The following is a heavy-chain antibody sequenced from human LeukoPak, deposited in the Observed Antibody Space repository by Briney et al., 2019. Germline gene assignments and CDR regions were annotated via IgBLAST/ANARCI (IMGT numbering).Heavy chain of an antibody. V-gene: IGHV4-59*08. Sequence: SETLSLTCTVSGGSISSYYWSWVRQPPGKGLEWIGYIYYSGRPNYNPSLKSRVTISVDTSKNQFSLKLSSVTAADTAVYYCARQGDGGQQLVPDWFDPWGQGTLVTVSS. CDR1: GGSISSYY. D-gene: IGHD6-13*01. CDR3: ARQGDGGQQLVPDWFDP. CDR2: IYYSGRP. J-gene: IGHJ5*02.